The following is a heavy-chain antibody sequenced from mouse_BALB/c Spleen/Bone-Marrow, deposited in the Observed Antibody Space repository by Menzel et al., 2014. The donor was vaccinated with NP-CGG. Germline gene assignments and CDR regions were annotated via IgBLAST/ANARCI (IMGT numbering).Heavy chain of an antibody. Sequence: GAELVKPGASVKMSCKASGYTFTSYWMHWVKQRPGQGLEWIGVIDPSDSYTSYNQKFKGKATLTVDTSSSTAYMQLSSLTSEDSAVYYCTRWGTTVVAYYAMDYWGQGTSVTVSS. V-gene: IGHV1S127*01. J-gene: IGHJ4*01. D-gene: IGHD1-1*01. CDR2: IDPSDSYT. CDR3: TRWGTTVVAYYAMDY. CDR1: GYTFTSYW.